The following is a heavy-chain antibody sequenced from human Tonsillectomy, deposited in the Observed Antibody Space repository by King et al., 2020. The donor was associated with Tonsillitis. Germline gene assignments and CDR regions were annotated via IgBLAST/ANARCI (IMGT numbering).Heavy chain of an antibody. Sequence: VQLQQWGAGLLKPSETLSLTCAVYGGSFSGYYWSWIRQPPGKGLEWIGEINHSGSTNYNPSLKSRVTISVDTSKNQFSLKLSSVTAADTAVYYCARGGMTTVTTELDYWGQGTLVTVSS. D-gene: IGHD4-17*01. CDR3: ARGGMTTVTTELDY. V-gene: IGHV4-34*01. CDR1: GGSFSGYY. CDR2: INHSGST. J-gene: IGHJ4*02.